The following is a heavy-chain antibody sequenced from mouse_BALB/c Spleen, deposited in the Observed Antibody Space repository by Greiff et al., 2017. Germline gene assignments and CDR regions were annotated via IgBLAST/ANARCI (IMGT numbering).Heavy chain of an antibody. CDR2: ISYDGSN. V-gene: IGHV3-6*02. CDR1: GYSITSGYY. J-gene: IGHJ3*01. Sequence: EVQLQQSGPGLVKPSQSLSLTCSVTGYSITSGYYWNWIRQFPGNKLEWMGYISYDGSNNYNPSLKNRISITRDTSKNQFFLKLNSVTTEDTATYYCARVHYYGPFAYWGQGTLVTVSA. CDR3: ARVHYYGPFAY. D-gene: IGHD1-2*01.